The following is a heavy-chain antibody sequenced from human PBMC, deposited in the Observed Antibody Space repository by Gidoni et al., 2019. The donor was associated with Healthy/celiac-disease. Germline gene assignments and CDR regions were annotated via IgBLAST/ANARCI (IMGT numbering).Heavy chain of an antibody. CDR1: GGSISSGGYY. V-gene: IGHV4-31*03. J-gene: IGHJ6*02. Sequence: QVQLQESGPGLVKPSQTLSLTCTVSGGSISSGGYYWSWIRQHPGKGLEWIGYIYSSGSTYYNPSLKSRVTISVDTSKNQFSLKLSSVTAADTAVYYCARDYDFWSGYYWGMDVWGQGTTVTVSS. CDR3: ARDYDFWSGYYWGMDV. D-gene: IGHD3-3*01. CDR2: IYSSGST.